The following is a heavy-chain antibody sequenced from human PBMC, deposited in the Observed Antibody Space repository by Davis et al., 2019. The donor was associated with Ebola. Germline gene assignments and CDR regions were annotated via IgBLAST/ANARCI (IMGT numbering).Heavy chain of an antibody. CDR2: IYNDGSVS. V-gene: IGHV3-74*01. D-gene: IGHD6-13*01. CDR1: GFTFSNYW. CDR3: AKGRGGSIAASLNY. J-gene: IGHJ4*02. Sequence: GESLKISCAASGFTFSNYWMHWVRQSPGKGLAWVSRIYNDGSVSNYADSVKGRFTISRDNAKNSVFLQMNSLRVEDAALYYCAKGRGGSIAASLNYWGQGTVVIVSS.